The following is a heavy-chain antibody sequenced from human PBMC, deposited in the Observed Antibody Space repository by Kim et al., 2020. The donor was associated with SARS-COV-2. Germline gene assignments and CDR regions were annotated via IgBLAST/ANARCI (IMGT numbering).Heavy chain of an antibody. D-gene: IGHD3-3*01. CDR2: ISWNSGSI. V-gene: IGHV3-9*01. CDR3: ATEDRPYYDFWSGYRN. CDR1: GFTFGDYA. Sequence: GGSLRLSCAASGFTFGDYAMHWVRQAPGKGLEWVSGISWNSGSIGFADSVKGRFTISRDNAKNSLYLQMNSLRAEDTALYYCATEDRPYYDFWSGYRNWGQGTLVTVSS. J-gene: IGHJ4*02.